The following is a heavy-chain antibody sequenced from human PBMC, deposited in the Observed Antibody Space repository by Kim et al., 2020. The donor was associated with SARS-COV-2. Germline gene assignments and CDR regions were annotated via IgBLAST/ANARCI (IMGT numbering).Heavy chain of an antibody. D-gene: IGHD6-13*01. J-gene: IGHJ4*02. CDR3: ATARITAAAD. V-gene: IGHV3-7*01. Sequence: ATYYVHSVKGRFTISRDNAKNSLFLQMNSLRAEDTAVYYCATARITAAADWGQGTLVTVSS. CDR2: AT.